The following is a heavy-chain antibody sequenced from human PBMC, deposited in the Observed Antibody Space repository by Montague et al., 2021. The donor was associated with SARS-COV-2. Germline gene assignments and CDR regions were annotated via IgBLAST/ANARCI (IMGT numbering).Heavy chain of an antibody. J-gene: IGHJ4*02. CDR2: IYYSGST. Sequence: SETLSLTCTVPGGSISSYYWSWIRQPPGKGLEWIGYIYYSGSTNYNPSLKGRVTVSVDTSKNQFSLKLSSVTAADTAVYYCAREPDYGDYFDYWGQGTLVTVSS. CDR1: GGSISSYY. D-gene: IGHD4-17*01. V-gene: IGHV4-59*13. CDR3: AREPDYGDYFDY.